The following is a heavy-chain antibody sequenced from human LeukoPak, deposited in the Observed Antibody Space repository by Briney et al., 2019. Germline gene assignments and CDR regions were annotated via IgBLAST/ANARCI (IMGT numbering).Heavy chain of an antibody. J-gene: IGHJ4*02. CDR2: IYYSGST. D-gene: IGHD3-22*01. CDR1: GGSISSSSYY. V-gene: IGHV4-39*07. CDR3: ARGQWLPVFDF. Sequence: SETLSLTCTVSGGSISSSSYYWGWIRQPPGKGLEWIGSIYYSGSTYYNPSLKSRVTISVDTSKNQYSLKLSSVTAADTAVYYCARGQWLPVFDFWGQGTLVTVSS.